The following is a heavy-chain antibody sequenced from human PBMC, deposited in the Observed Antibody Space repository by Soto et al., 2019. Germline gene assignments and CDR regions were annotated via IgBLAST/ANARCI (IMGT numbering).Heavy chain of an antibody. CDR3: ARDPIPVPMYYFDY. Sequence: PGGSLRLSCAASGFTFSNYSMNWVRQAPGKGLLWVSSISGSSSYIYYADSVKGRFTISRDNAKNSLSLQMNSLRAEDTAVYFCARDPIPVPMYYFDYWGQGSLVTVSS. D-gene: IGHD6-19*01. CDR2: ISGSSSYI. CDR1: GFTFSNYS. V-gene: IGHV3-21*01. J-gene: IGHJ4*02.